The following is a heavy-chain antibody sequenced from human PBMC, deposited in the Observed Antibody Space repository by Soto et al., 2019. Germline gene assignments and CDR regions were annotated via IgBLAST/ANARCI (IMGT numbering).Heavy chain of an antibody. CDR2: IIPSFGTA. V-gene: IGHV1-69*01. CDR3: ASRRLAARDNWFDP. D-gene: IGHD6-6*01. J-gene: IGHJ5*02. CDR1: GGTFSSYA. Sequence: QVQLVQSGAEVKKPGSSVKVSCKASGGTFSSYAISWVRQAPGQGLEWMGGIIPSFGTANYEKKFQGRVTVNADETTSTAYMDLSSLRSEDMAVYYCASRRLAARDNWFDPWGQGTLVTVSS.